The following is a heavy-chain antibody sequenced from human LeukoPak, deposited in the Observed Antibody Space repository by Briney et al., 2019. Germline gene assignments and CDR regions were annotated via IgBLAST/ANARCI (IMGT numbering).Heavy chain of an antibody. D-gene: IGHD2-15*01. Sequence: ASVKVSCKASGYTFTTYGITWVRQAPGQGLEWMGWISAYNGNTNYAQKFQDRVTMTTDTSTSTAYMELRNLRSDDTAFYYCARDDLGCSGGSCHPDNYWGQGTLVAVSS. CDR3: ARDDLGCSGGSCHPDNY. V-gene: IGHV1-18*01. CDR1: GYTFTTYG. J-gene: IGHJ4*02. CDR2: ISAYNGNT.